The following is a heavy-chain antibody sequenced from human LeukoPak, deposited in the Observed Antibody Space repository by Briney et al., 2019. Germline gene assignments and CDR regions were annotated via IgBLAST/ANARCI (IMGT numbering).Heavy chain of an antibody. Sequence: SETLSLTCAVYGGSFSDYYWSWIRQSPDKGLEWIGEISHSGSANYNPSLKSRVTISVDTSKNQFSLKLSSVTAADTAVYYCASERGYDYYYYYMDVWGKGTTVTISS. V-gene: IGHV4-34*01. CDR2: ISHSGSA. J-gene: IGHJ6*03. D-gene: IGHD5-12*01. CDR1: GGSFSDYY. CDR3: ASERGYDYYYYYMDV.